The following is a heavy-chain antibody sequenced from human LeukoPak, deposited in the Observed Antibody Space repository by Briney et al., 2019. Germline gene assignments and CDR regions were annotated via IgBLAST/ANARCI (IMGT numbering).Heavy chain of an antibody. J-gene: IGHJ4*02. CDR3: AKRGVVIRVILVGFHKQAYYFDS. Sequence: PGGSLRLSCAVSGITLSNYGMSWVRQVPGKGLEWVAGISGSGGGTNYADSVKGRFTISRDNAKNTLYLQMNSLRAEDTAVYFCAKRGVVIRVILVGFHKQAYYFDSWGQGALVTVSS. CDR1: GITLSNYG. CDR2: ISGSGGGT. V-gene: IGHV3-23*01. D-gene: IGHD3-10*01.